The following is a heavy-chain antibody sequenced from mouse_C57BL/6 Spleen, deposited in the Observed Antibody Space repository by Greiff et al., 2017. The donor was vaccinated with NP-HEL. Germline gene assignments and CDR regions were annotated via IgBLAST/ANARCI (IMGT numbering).Heavy chain of an antibody. J-gene: IGHJ3*01. CDR2: INPNNGGT. D-gene: IGHD3-2*02. CDR1: GYTFTDYN. Sequence: VQLKQSGPELVKPGASVKMSCKASGYTFTDYNMHWVKQSHGKSLEWIGYINPNNGGTSYNQKFKGKATLTVNKSSSTAYMELRSLTSEDSAVYYCARSRDSSGYVLAYWGQGTLVTVSA. V-gene: IGHV1-22*01. CDR3: ARSRDSSGYVLAY.